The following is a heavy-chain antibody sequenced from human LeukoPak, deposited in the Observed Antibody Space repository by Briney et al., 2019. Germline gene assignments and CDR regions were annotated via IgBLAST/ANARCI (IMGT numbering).Heavy chain of an antibody. J-gene: IGHJ6*02. Sequence: SETLSLTCTVSGGSISSYYWSWFRQPPGKGLEWIGYIYYSGSTNYNPSLKSRVTMSLDTSKNQFSLKLRSVTAADTAVYYCARERWLQPYYYYGMDVWGQGTTVTVSS. CDR2: IYYSGST. D-gene: IGHD5-24*01. V-gene: IGHV4-59*01. CDR1: GGSISSYY. CDR3: ARERWLQPYYYYGMDV.